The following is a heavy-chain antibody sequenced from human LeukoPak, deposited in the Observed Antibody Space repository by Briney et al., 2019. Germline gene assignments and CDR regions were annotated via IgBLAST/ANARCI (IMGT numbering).Heavy chain of an antibody. V-gene: IGHV4-59*08. CDR3: AAFRQCLLILDY. CDR1: GVTFSSYY. J-gene: IGHJ4*02. Sequence: PSETLSLTCTASGVTFSSYYWNWIRQPPGQGLEWIGYVYYSGSTNYNPSLKSRVSISVETSTNQFSLNLSSVPAADTAVYYCAAFRQCLLILDYWGRGTLVTVSS. CDR2: VYYSGST. D-gene: IGHD6-19*01.